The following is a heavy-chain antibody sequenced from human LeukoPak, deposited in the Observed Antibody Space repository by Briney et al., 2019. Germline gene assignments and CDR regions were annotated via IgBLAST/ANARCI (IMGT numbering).Heavy chain of an antibody. J-gene: IGHJ6*02. D-gene: IGHD3-22*01. CDR3: ARDRPYYYDSRSGMDV. CDR1: GGSISSGGYY. Sequence: PSETLSLTCTVSGGSISSGGYYRSWIRQHPGKGLEWIGYIYYSGSTYYNPSLKSRVTISVDTPKNQFSLKLSSVTAADTAVYYCARDRPYYYDSRSGMDVWGQGTTVTVSS. CDR2: IYYSGST. V-gene: IGHV4-31*03.